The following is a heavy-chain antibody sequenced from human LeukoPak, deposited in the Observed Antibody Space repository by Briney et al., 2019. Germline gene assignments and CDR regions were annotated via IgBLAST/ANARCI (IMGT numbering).Heavy chain of an antibody. CDR2: MSQSGST. Sequence: SETLSLTCAVYGGSFRGYYGSWIRQPPGKGLEWIGEMSQSGSTNYNPFLKSRATILVDTSKNQFSLKMSSVNAADTAVYYCARGPDCTTGSCTDRPLDYWGQGTLVTVSS. CDR3: ARGPDCTTGSCTDRPLDY. CDR1: GGSFRGYY. J-gene: IGHJ4*02. D-gene: IGHD2-15*01. V-gene: IGHV4-34*01.